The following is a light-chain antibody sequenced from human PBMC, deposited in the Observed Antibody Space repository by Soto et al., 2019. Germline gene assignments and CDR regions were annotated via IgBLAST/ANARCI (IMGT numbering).Light chain of an antibody. Sequence: IVLTQSPATLSLSPGARATLSCSASQSVSSYLAWYQQKPGQAPRLLIYDASNRATGIPARFSGSGSGTDFTLTINSLEPEDFAVYYCQQRSNWRLTFGGGTKVDIK. V-gene: IGKV3-11*01. CDR1: QSVSSY. CDR3: QQRSNWRLT. CDR2: DAS. J-gene: IGKJ4*01.